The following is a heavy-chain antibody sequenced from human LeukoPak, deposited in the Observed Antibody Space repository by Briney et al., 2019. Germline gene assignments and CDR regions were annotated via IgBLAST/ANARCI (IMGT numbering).Heavy chain of an antibody. CDR3: ARDGGSGFHDY. D-gene: IGHD3-10*01. Sequence: PGGSLRLSCTASGLTISSYSMNWVRQAPGKGLEGVSSISNSGKYMYYTDSVKGRFTISRDSAKNSLYLQMNSLRAEDTAVYYCARDGGSGFHDYWGQGTLVTVS. V-gene: IGHV3-21*06. J-gene: IGHJ4*02. CDR1: GLTISSYS. CDR2: ISNSGKYM.